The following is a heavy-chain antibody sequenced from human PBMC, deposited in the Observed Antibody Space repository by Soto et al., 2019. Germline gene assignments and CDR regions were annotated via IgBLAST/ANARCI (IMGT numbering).Heavy chain of an antibody. J-gene: IGHJ4*02. D-gene: IGHD3-10*01. CDR3: AKLLWFGEGYFDY. CDR1: GFTFSSYA. V-gene: IGHV3-23*01. CDR2: ISGSGGST. Sequence: EVQLLESGGGLVQPGGSLRLSCAASGFTFSSYAMSWVRQAPGKGLEWVSAISGSGGSTYYADSVKGRFTISRDNSKNKLYLQMNSLRAEDTAVYYCAKLLWFGEGYFDYWGQGTLVTVSS.